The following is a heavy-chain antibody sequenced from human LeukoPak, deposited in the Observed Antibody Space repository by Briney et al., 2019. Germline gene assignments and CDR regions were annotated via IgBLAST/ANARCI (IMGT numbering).Heavy chain of an antibody. J-gene: IGHJ4*02. CDR3: AKDLYGDYDFDC. Sequence: PSETLSLTCTVSGGSINSGGHYWSWIRQHPGKGLEWVSVISGSGGNTYYADSVKGRFTISRDNSKNTLYLQLNSLRAEDTAVYYCAKDLYGDYDFDCWGQGTLVTVSS. CDR1: GGSINSGGHY. CDR2: ISGSGGNT. V-gene: IGHV3-23*01. D-gene: IGHD4-17*01.